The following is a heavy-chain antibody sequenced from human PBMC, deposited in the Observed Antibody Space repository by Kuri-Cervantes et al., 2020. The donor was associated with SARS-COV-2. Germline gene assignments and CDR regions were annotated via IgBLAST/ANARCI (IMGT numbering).Heavy chain of an antibody. V-gene: IGHV4-59*01. CDR1: GGSISNYY. CDR2: VFYSGST. D-gene: IGHD1-26*01. Sequence: GSLRLSCTVSGGSISNYYWSWIRQLPGKGLEWIGNVFYSGSTNYNPSLKSRVAISLNTSASQFSLKVTSVTAADTAVYYCTRDIGIGSYYDWFDPWGPGTLVTVSS. J-gene: IGHJ5*02. CDR3: TRDIGIGSYYDWFDP.